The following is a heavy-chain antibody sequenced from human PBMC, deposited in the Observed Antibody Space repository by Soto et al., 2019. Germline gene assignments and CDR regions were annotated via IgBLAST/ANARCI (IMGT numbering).Heavy chain of an antibody. Sequence: SVKVSCKASGFTFTNSAVQWVRQARGQRLEWIGWIAVGSGNTNYAQKFQERVTITRDMSTSTAYMELSSLRSEDTAVYYCAALTTVTTDGGMDVWGQGTTVTVS. D-gene: IGHD4-17*01. V-gene: IGHV1-58*01. CDR3: AALTTVTTDGGMDV. CDR1: GFTFTNSA. J-gene: IGHJ6*02. CDR2: IAVGSGNT.